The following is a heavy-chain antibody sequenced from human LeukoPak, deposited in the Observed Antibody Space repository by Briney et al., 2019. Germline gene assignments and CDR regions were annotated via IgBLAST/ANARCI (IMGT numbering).Heavy chain of an antibody. J-gene: IGHJ4*02. CDR1: GFTFSNYG. D-gene: IGHD5-18*01. CDR2: ISYDGRNE. V-gene: IGHV3-30*18. CDR3: AKVYSYSDY. Sequence: GGSLRLPCAASGFTFSNYGMHWVRQAPGKGLEWVAIISYDGRNEYYADSVKGRFTISRDNSKNTLYLQMNSLRAEDTAVYYCAKVYSYSDYWGQGTLVTVSS.